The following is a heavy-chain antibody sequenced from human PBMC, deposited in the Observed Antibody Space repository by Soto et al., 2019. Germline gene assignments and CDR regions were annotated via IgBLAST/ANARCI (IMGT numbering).Heavy chain of an antibody. CDR2: ISDDGDKK. CDR3: ARGRYSSSSLFDY. V-gene: IGHV3-30-3*01. D-gene: IGHD6-6*01. J-gene: IGHJ4*02. CDR1: GFTLTNYA. Sequence: QVQLVESGGGVVQPGRSLRLSCAASGFTLTNYAMHWVRQAPGKGLEWLAVISDDGDKKYYADSVKGRFTISRDNCNKLLYLQLNSPSPQATAVYYCARGRYSSSSLFDYWGQGTLVTVSS.